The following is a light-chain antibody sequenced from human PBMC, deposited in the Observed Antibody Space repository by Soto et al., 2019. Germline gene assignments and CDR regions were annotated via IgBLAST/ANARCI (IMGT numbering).Light chain of an antibody. CDR2: DAS. CDR3: QQHNDYAT. V-gene: IGKV1-5*01. Sequence: DFQMTQSPPTLSASVGDRVTLTCRVSQSIGGWLAWYQQRPGKAPKLLIYDASTLASGVPSRFTGSGSGTHFTLTIDNLQPDDAATYYCQQHNDYATFGQGT. J-gene: IGKJ2*01. CDR1: QSIGGW.